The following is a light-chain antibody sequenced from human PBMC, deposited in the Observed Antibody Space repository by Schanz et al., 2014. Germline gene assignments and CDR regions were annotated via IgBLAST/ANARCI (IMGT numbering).Light chain of an antibody. CDR3: RQSANIPWT. V-gene: IGKV1-39*01. CDR2: LAS. Sequence: DIQMTQSPSSLSASVGDRVNITCRASLTVSSYLSWFQQQPGKAPKLLIYLASNLQSGVPSRFSGSGAGTDFSLTISSLQPEDFAIYYCRQSANIPWTFGQGTRLEIK. CDR1: LTVSSY. J-gene: IGKJ5*01.